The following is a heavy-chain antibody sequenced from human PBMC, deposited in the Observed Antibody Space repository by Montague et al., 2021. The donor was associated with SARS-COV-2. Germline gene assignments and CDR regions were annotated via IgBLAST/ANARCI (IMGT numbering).Heavy chain of an antibody. CDR2: IYYTGET. D-gene: IGHD3-3*01. CDR3: ARFWSGYVDK. V-gene: IGHV4-59*01. CDR1: GGSIRSYY. J-gene: IGHJ4*02. Sequence: SETLSLTCSFSGGSIRSYYWSWIRLPPGKPLEWLGYIYYTGETTLNPSLKSRVTISVDTSRSQFSLRLTSVTAADTAVYFCARFWSGYVDKWSQGTLVTVSS.